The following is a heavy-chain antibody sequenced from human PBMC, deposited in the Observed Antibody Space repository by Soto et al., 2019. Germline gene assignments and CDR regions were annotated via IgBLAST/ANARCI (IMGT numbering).Heavy chain of an antibody. Sequence: PGGSLRLSCAASGFTFSSYAMSWVRQAPGKGLEWVSAISGSGGSTYYADSVKGRFTISRDNSKNTLYLQMNSLRAEDTAVYYCEKGGIRFLEWCLLLFWGQGTLVTVSS. J-gene: IGHJ4*02. D-gene: IGHD3-3*01. CDR1: GFTFSSYA. CDR2: ISGSGGST. V-gene: IGHV3-23*01. CDR3: EKGGIRFLEWCLLLF.